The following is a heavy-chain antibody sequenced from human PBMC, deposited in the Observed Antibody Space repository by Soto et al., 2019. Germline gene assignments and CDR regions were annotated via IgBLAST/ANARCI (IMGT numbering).Heavy chain of an antibody. CDR2: ISGSGAGT. D-gene: IGHD6-13*01. CDR3: ANSIAAAGIAMDY. J-gene: IGHJ4*02. Sequence: EVQLLESGGGLVQPGGSLRLSCAASGFTFSSYALSWVRLAPGKGLEWVSAISGSGAGTYYADSVKGRFTISRDNSKNTLYLQMNSLRAEETAVYYCANSIAAAGIAMDYWGQGTLVTVSS. CDR1: GFTFSSYA. V-gene: IGHV3-23*01.